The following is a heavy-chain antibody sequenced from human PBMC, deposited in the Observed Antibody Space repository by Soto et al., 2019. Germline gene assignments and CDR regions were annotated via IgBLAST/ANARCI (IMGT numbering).Heavy chain of an antibody. CDR3: ARGRYGDY. D-gene: IGHD1-1*01. CDR1: GYGFTTYG. J-gene: IGHJ4*02. Sequence: QDHLVQSGAEVKKPGASVKVSCKGSGYGFTTYGITWVRQAPGQGLEWMAWISAHNDNTNYAQKLQGRVTVTRDTSTSTAHTELRSLRSDDTAVYYCARGRYGDYWGQGALVTVSS. V-gene: IGHV1-18*01. CDR2: ISAHNDNT.